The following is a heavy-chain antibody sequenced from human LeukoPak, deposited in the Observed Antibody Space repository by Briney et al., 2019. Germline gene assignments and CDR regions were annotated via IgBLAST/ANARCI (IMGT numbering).Heavy chain of an antibody. CDR1: GFTFRIFG. J-gene: IGHJ4*02. CDR3: ARGLDGYCFDY. D-gene: IGHD5-24*01. Sequence: GGSLRLSCAASGFTFRIFGLNWVRQAPGKGPEWVSYIDARSGITYYADSVQGRFTISRDDARESVFLQMDGLRVDDTAVYYCARGLDGYCFDYWGQGTLVTVSS. V-gene: IGHV3-48*04. CDR2: IDARSGIT.